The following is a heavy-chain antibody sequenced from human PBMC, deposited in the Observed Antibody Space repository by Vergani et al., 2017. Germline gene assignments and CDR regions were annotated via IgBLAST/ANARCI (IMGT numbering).Heavy chain of an antibody. CDR1: GGSISSYY. D-gene: IGHD6-19*01. CDR3: ARGGVAVAATKGGTGYFDY. V-gene: IGHV4-59*01. J-gene: IGHJ4*02. CDR2: IYYSGST. Sequence: QVQLQESGPGLVKPSQTLSLTCTVSGGSISSYYWSWIRQPPGKGLEWIGYIYYSGSTNYNPSLTSRVTISVDTSKNQFSLKLSSVTAADTAVYYCARGGVAVAATKGGTGYFDYWGQGTLVTVSS.